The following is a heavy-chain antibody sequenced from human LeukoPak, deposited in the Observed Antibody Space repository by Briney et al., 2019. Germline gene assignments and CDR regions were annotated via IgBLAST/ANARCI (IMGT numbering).Heavy chain of an antibody. D-gene: IGHD3-10*01. CDR2: ISSSSSYI. V-gene: IGHV3-21*01. Sequence: GGSLRLSCAASGFTFSSYSMNWVRQAPGKGLEWVSSISSSSSYIYYADSVKGRFTISRDNAKNSLYLQMNSLRAEDTAVYYCARDRGYYYGSGNDSWGQGTLVTVSS. CDR3: ARDRGYYYGSGNDS. J-gene: IGHJ4*02. CDR1: GFTFSSYS.